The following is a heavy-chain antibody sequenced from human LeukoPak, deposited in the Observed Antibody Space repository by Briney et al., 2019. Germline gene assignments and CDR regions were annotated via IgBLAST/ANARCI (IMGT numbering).Heavy chain of an antibody. CDR1: GFTLSSYA. Sequence: GGSLRLSCAASGFTLSSYAMSWVRQAPGKGLEWVSAISGSGGSTYYADSVKGRFTISRDNSKNTLYLQMNSLRAEDTAVYYCAKERSSSWYLGLDYWGQGTLVTVSS. CDR3: AKERSSSWYLGLDY. V-gene: IGHV3-23*01. J-gene: IGHJ4*02. CDR2: ISGSGGST. D-gene: IGHD6-13*01.